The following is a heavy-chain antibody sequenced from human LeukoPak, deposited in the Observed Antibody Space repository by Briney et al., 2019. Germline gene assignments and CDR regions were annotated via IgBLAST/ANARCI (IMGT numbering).Heavy chain of an antibody. CDR1: GGTFSSYA. V-gene: IGHV1-69*05. J-gene: IGHJ4*02. CDR2: IIPIFGTA. Sequence: SVKVSCKASGGTFSSYAISLVRQAPGQGLEWMGRIIPIFGTANYAQKFQGRVTITTDESTSTAYMELRSLRSEDTRVYYCATSPPFRGFDYWGQGTLVTVSS. CDR3: ATSPPFRGFDY.